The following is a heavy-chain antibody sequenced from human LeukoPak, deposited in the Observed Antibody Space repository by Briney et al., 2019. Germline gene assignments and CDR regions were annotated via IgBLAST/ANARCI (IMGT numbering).Heavy chain of an antibody. CDR2: IRSKAYGGTT. D-gene: IGHD5-24*01. Sequence: GGSLRLSCTASGFTFGDYAMSWFRQAPGKGLEWVGFIRSKAYGGTTEYAASVKGRFTISRDDSKSIAYLQTNSLKTEDTAVYYCTSQSRDGYKFFDYWGQGTLVTVSS. V-gene: IGHV3-49*03. CDR1: GFTFGDYA. J-gene: IGHJ4*02. CDR3: TSQSRDGYKFFDY.